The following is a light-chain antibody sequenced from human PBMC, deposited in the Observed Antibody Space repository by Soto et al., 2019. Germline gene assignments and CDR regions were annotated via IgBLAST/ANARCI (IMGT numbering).Light chain of an antibody. V-gene: IGKV3-20*01. CDR3: QQYGSSARK. J-gene: IGKJ1*01. CDR2: GTV. CDR1: QSITASY. Sequence: EIVLTQSPGTLSLSPGERATLSCRASQSITASYLAWYQQKPGQAPRLVIYGTVTRDTGIPDRLSGSGSGTDFTHSISRLEPEDCAEYYCQQYGSSARKFGPGNKVEIK.